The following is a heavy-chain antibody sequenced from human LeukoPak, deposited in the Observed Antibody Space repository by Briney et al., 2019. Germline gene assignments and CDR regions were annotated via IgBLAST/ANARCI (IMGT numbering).Heavy chain of an antibody. V-gene: IGHV3-53*01. CDR3: ARRAGAYSHPYDY. CDR1: KFTFSSYS. CDR2: VYSDGST. Sequence: GGSLRLSCAASKFTFSSYSMNWVRQAPGKGLEWVSVVYSDGSTYYEDSVKGRFTISRDNSKNTLYLQMNSLRAEDTAVYYCARRAGAYSHPYDYWGQGTLVTVSS. D-gene: IGHD4/OR15-4a*01. J-gene: IGHJ4*02.